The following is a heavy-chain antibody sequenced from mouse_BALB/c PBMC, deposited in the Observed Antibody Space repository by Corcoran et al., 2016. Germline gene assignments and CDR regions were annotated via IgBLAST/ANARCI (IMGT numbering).Heavy chain of an antibody. CDR1: GFNIKDTY. Sequence: EVQLQQSGAELVKPGASVKLSCTASGFNIKDTYMHWVKQRPEQGLEWIGRIDPANGNTKYDPKFQGKDTITADTSANTAYLQLSSLTSEDTAVYYCARRDWYFDFWGAGTTVTVSS. V-gene: IGHV14-3*02. CDR3: ARRDWYFDF. J-gene: IGHJ1*01. CDR2: IDPANGNT.